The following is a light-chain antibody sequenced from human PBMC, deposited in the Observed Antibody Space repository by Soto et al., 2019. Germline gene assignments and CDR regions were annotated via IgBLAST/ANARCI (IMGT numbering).Light chain of an antibody. CDR2: WAS. V-gene: IGKV4-1*01. CDR1: QSVLSSSNNKNY. Sequence: DFVMTQSPYSLAVSLGEGATFKCKSSQSVLSSSNNKNYLAWFQQKPGQPPKLLLYWASTRKSGVPDRFSGSGSGTDFTLTISSMQAEDVAIYYCQQYHSDPITFGQGTRLEIK. CDR3: QQYHSDPIT. J-gene: IGKJ5*01.